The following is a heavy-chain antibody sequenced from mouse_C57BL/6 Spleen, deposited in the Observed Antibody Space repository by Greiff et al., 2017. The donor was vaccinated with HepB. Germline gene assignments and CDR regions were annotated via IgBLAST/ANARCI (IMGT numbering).Heavy chain of an antibody. J-gene: IGHJ2*01. CDR2: ISYDGSN. CDR1: GYSITSGYY. Sequence: DVKLQESGPGLVKPSQSLSLTCSVTGYSITSGYYWNWIRQFPGNKLEWMGYISYDGSNNYNPSLQNRISITRDTSKNQFFLKLNSVTTEDTATYYCARGGLRRENAYHFDDWGQGTTLTVSS. V-gene: IGHV3-6*01. D-gene: IGHD2-4*01. CDR3: ARGGLRRENAYHFDD.